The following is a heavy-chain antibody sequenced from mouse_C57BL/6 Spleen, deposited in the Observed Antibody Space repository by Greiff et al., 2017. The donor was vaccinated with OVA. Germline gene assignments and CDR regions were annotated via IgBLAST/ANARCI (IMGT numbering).Heavy chain of an antibody. J-gene: IGHJ3*01. CDR3: ARDDCDDWFAY. Sequence: VQLQQPGAELVKPGASVKMSCKASGYTFTSYRITWVKQRPGQGLEWIGDIHPGSGSTNYNEKFKSKATLTVDTSSSTAYMQLSSLTSEDSAVYYCARDDCDDWFAYWGQGTLVTVSA. V-gene: IGHV1-55*01. D-gene: IGHD2-4*01. CDR1: GYTFTSYR. CDR2: IHPGSGST.